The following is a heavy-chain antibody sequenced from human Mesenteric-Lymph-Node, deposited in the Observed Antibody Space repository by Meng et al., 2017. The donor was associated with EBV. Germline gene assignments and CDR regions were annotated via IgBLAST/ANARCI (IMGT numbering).Heavy chain of an antibody. CDR1: GGSLTSTNW. Sequence: QVQLQESGPGLVKPSGTLSLTCAVSGGSLTSTNWWSWVRQPPGKGLEWIGEIFHSGITNYNPSLKSRITLSVDKSKNLFSLNLSSVTAADTAVYFCARRREYSSGWPIDYWGQGTLVTISS. CDR3: ARRREYSSGWPIDY. CDR2: IFHSGIT. D-gene: IGHD6-19*01. J-gene: IGHJ4*02. V-gene: IGHV4-4*02.